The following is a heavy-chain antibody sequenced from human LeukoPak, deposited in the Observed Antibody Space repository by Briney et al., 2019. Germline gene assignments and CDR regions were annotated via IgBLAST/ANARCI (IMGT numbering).Heavy chain of an antibody. D-gene: IGHD3-10*02. CDR3: AELGITMIGGV. CDR1: AFTFSNYG. J-gene: IGHJ6*04. Sequence: PGGSLRLSCAASAFTFSNYGMHWVRQAPGKGLEWVAVISYDGSKKYYVDSVKGRFTISRDNSENTLYLQMNSLRAEDTAVYYCAELGITMIGGVWGKGTTVTISS. V-gene: IGHV3-30*18. CDR2: ISYDGSKK.